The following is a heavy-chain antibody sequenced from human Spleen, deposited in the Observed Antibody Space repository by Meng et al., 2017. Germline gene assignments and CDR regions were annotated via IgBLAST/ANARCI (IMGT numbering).Heavy chain of an antibody. Sequence: ASVKVSCKASGYTFTSYGISWVRQAPGQGLEWMGWISAYNGNTNYAQKLQGRVTMTTDTSTSTAYMELRSLRSDDTAVYYCARDNLVVPAAFIYYYYGMDVWGQGTTVTVS. CDR2: ISAYNGNT. J-gene: IGHJ6*02. V-gene: IGHV1-18*01. CDR3: ARDNLVVPAAFIYYYYGMDV. D-gene: IGHD2-2*01. CDR1: GYTFTSYG.